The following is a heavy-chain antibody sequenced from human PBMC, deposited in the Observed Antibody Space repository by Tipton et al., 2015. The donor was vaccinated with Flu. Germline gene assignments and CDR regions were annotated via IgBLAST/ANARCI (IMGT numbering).Heavy chain of an antibody. CDR1: GFTFSSYG. CDR3: AKSRWGGSYYYGMGV. J-gene: IGHJ6*02. V-gene: IGHV3-33*06. D-gene: IGHD1-26*01. CDR2: IWYDGSNK. Sequence: QVQLVQSGGGVVQPGRSLRLSCAASGFTFSSYGMHWVRQAPGKGLEWVAVIWYDGSNKYYADSVKGRFTISRDNSKNTLYLQMNSLRAEDTAVYYCAKSRWGGSYYYGMGVWGQGTTVTVSS.